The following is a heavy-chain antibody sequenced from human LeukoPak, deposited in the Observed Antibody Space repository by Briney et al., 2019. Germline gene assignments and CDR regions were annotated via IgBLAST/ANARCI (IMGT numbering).Heavy chain of an antibody. D-gene: IGHD2-2*01. Sequence: GGSLRLSCAASGFPFSSYSMNWVRQAPGKGLEWVSSISSSSSYIYYADSVKGRFTISRDNAKNSLYLQMNSLRAEDTAVYYCASMMRVVPAASSIVPGAFDIWGQGTTVTVSS. CDR3: ASMMRVVPAASSIVPGAFDI. CDR2: ISSSSSYI. J-gene: IGHJ3*02. CDR1: GFPFSSYS. V-gene: IGHV3-21*01.